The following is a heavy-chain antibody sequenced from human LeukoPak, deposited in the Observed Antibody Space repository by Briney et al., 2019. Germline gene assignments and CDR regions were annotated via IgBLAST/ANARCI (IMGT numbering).Heavy chain of an antibody. CDR3: ARDLVSVTMVRGAFDY. CDR1: GGSFSGYY. V-gene: IGHV4-34*01. J-gene: IGHJ4*02. D-gene: IGHD3-10*01. Sequence: SETLSLTCAVYGGSFSGYYWSWIRQPPGKGLEWIGEINHSGSTNYNPSLKSRVTISVDTSKNQFSLKLSSVTAADTAVYYCARDLVSVTMVRGAFDYWGQETLVTVSS. CDR2: INHSGST.